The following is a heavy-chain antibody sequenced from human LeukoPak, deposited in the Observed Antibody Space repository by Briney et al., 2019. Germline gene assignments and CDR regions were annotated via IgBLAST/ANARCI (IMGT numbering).Heavy chain of an antibody. CDR2: INPSGGST. Sequence: ASVKVSCKASGYTFTSYYMHWVRQAPGQGLEWMGIINPSGGSTSYAQKFQGRVTMTRDMSTSTDYMELSSLRSEDTAVYYCARGPQKAYDFLSGSYRYHFDSWGQGTLVTVSS. J-gene: IGHJ4*02. CDR1: GYTFTSYY. CDR3: ARGPQKAYDFLSGSYRYHFDS. V-gene: IGHV1-46*01. D-gene: IGHD3-16*02.